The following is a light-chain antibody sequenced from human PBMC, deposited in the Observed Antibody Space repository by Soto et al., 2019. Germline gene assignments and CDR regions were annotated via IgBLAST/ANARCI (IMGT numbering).Light chain of an antibody. CDR3: QQYHSWPA. J-gene: IGKJ4*02. CDR2: GAA. CDR1: QSVFSS. Sequence: EIVMTQSPATLSVSLGERVTLSCRASQSVFSSLAWYQQKPGQAPRLLIYGAATRPIGIPARFSGSWSWTVFTLTISSLQSEYLAVYCCQQYHSWPAFGRGTRVEIK. V-gene: IGKV3-15*01.